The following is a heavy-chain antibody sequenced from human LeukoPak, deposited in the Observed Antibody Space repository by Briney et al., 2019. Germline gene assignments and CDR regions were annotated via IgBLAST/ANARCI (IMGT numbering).Heavy chain of an antibody. CDR3: ARVLPGY. J-gene: IGHJ4*02. CDR2: IKQDGSEE. CDR1: GFTFNMFW. V-gene: IGHV3-7*04. Sequence: PGGSLRLSCAASGFTFNMFWMTWVRQAPGKGLEWVANIKQDGSEENYGDSVKGRFTISRDNAKNSLYLQMNSLRAEDTAAYYCARVLPGYWGQGTLVTVSS. D-gene: IGHD1-14*01.